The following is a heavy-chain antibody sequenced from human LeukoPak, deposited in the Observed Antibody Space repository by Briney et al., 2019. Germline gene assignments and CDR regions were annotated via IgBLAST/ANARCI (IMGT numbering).Heavy chain of an antibody. D-gene: IGHD3-10*01. V-gene: IGHV1-2*02. J-gene: IGHJ4*02. CDR2: INPNSGDT. CDR3: ARGPDMVRGVIKGDFDY. Sequence: GASVKVSCTASGYILTDYYIHWVRQAPGQGLEWMGWINPNSGDTNYAQKFQGRVTMTRDTSISTAYMELSRLRPDDTAVYYCARGPDMVRGVIKGDFDYWGQGTLVTVSS. CDR1: GYILTDYY.